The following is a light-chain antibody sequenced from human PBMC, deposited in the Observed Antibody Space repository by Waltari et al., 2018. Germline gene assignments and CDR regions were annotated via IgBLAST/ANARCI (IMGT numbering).Light chain of an antibody. CDR1: SGSVSPNTL. CDR2: TTN. CDR3: VLYMGKGISV. Sequence: QTVVTQEPSFSVSPGGTVTLTCGFSSGSVSPNTLPSWYQQTPGQAPRTLIYTTNTRSSGVPDRFSGSILGNKAALTITGAQADDESDYYCVLYMGKGISVFGGGTKVTVL. J-gene: IGLJ3*02. V-gene: IGLV8-61*01.